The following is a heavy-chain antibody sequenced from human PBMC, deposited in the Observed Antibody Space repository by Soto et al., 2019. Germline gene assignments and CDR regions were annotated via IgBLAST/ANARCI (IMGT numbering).Heavy chain of an antibody. J-gene: IGHJ4*02. CDR1: GGTFSSYA. Sequence: ASVKVSCKASGGTFSSYAISWVRQAPGQGLEWMGGIIPIFGTANYAQKFQGRVTITADESTSTAYMELSSLRSEDTAVYYCARFLANCGGDCYSGYFDYWGQGTLVTVS. D-gene: IGHD2-21*02. CDR2: IIPIFGTA. V-gene: IGHV1-69*13. CDR3: ARFLANCGGDCYSGYFDY.